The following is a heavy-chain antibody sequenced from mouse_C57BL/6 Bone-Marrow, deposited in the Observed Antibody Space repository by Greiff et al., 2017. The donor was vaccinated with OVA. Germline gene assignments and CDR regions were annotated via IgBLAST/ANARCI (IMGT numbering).Heavy chain of an antibody. CDR3: ARSPGYAMDY. CDR1: GFTFTDYY. J-gene: IGHJ4*01. CDR2: IRNKANGYTT. Sequence: EVKLVESGGGLVQPGGSLSLSCAASGFTFTDYYMSWIRQPPGKALEWLGFIRNKANGYTTEYSASVKGRFTISRDNSQRILYLQMNALRAEDSATYYCARSPGYAMDYWGQGTSVTVSS. V-gene: IGHV7-3*01.